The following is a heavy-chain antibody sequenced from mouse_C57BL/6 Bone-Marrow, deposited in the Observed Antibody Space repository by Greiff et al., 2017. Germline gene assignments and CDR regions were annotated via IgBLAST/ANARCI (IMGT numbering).Heavy chain of an antibody. CDR1: GFTFSSYA. J-gene: IGHJ4*01. CDR2: ISSGGDYI. CDR3: TRRGLLAHYYAMDY. Sequence: EVKLMESGEGLVKPGGSLKLSCAASGFTFSSYAMSWVRQTPEKRLEWVAYISSGGDYIYSADTVTGRFTISRANARNTLYLQMSSLKSEDTAIDYCTRRGLLAHYYAMDYWGQGTSVTVSS. D-gene: IGHD1-1*02. V-gene: IGHV5-9-1*02.